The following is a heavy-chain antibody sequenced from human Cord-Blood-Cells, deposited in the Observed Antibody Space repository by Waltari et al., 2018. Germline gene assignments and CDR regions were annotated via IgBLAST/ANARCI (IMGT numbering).Heavy chain of an antibody. CDR3: ARGIAARPHYFDY. J-gene: IGHJ4*02. D-gene: IGHD6-6*01. CDR2: IYYSGST. CDR1: GGSLSSYH. Sequence: QVQLQESGPGLVKPSETLSLTCTAPGGSLSSYHWSWIRQPPGKGLEWIGYIYYSGSTNYNPSLKSRVTISVDTSKNQFSLKLSSVTAADTAVYYCARGIAARPHYFDYWGQGTLVTVSS. V-gene: IGHV4-59*01.